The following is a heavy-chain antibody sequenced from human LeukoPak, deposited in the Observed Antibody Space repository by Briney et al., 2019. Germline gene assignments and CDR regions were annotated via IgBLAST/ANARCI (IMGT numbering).Heavy chain of an antibody. CDR2: IPYDGSNK. Sequence: GGSLRLSCAASGFTFSSYGMHWVRQAPGKGLEWVAVIPYDGSNKYYADSVKGRFTISRDNSKNTLYLQMNSLRAEDTAVYYCAKGNYGSGTAIDYWGQGTLVTVSS. CDR1: GFTFSSYG. J-gene: IGHJ4*02. V-gene: IGHV3-30*18. D-gene: IGHD3-10*01. CDR3: AKGNYGSGTAIDY.